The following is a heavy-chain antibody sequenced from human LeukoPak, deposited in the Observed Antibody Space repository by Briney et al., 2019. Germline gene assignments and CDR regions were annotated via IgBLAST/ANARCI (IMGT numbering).Heavy chain of an antibody. CDR1: GFTFSSYA. CDR2: ISGSGGVT. D-gene: IGHD6-19*01. V-gene: IGHV3-23*01. J-gene: IGHJ3*02. CDR3: AKDFSVGSSGWYGAFDI. Sequence: PGGSLRLSCAASGFTFSSYAMIWVRQAPGKGLEWVSGISGSGGVTHYADSVKGRFTISRDNSKSTLYLQMNSLRAEDTALYYCAKDFSVGSSGWYGAFDIWGQGTKVTVSS.